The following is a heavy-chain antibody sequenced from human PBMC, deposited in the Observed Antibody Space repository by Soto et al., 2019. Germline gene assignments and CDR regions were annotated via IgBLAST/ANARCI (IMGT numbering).Heavy chain of an antibody. V-gene: IGHV4-59*08. CDR3: TTEAYDNSVSLAFDI. Sequence: QVQLQESGPGLVKPSETLSITCTVSGGSITTYYYSWIRQPPGKGLEWIGYIFHTGPTSYNPSLKSRVTLSVDTSQSQFSLKLNSVTAADTAVYYCTTEAYDNSVSLAFDIWGPGTLVTVS. CDR2: IFHTGPT. CDR1: GGSITTYY. D-gene: IGHD3-22*01. J-gene: IGHJ3*02.